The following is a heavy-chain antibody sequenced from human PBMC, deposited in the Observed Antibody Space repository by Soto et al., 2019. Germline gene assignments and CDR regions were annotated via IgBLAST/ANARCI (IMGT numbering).Heavy chain of an antibody. CDR2: IDSAGDA. CDR3: ARGGIRGVSWNWFEI. J-gene: IGHJ5*02. Sequence: GGSLRLSCAASGFTFSRHDMHWVRQVTGKGLEWVSGIDSAGDAKYPASVKGRFTISRENAKNSLHLQMNSLRAGDTAVYYCARGGIRGVSWNWFEIWGLGTLVTSPQ. CDR1: GFTFSRHD. D-gene: IGHD3-10*01. V-gene: IGHV3-13*01.